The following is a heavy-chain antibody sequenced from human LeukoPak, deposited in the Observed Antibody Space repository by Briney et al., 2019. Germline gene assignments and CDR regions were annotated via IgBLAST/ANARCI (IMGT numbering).Heavy chain of an antibody. CDR3: ASSPLRDNWDFAHLNYMDV. CDR2: IIPIFGTS. CDR1: GYTFTGYY. V-gene: IGHV1-69*05. Sequence: ASVKVSCKASGYTFTGYYMHWVRQAPGQGLEWMGGIIPIFGTSKYAQKFQGRVTITTDESTTTAYMELTSLRSEDTAVYYCASSPLRDNWDFAHLNYMDVWGKGTTVTVSS. D-gene: IGHD1-7*01. J-gene: IGHJ6*03.